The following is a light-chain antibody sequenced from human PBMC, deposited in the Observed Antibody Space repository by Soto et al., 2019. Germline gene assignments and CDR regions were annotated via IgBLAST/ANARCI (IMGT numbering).Light chain of an antibody. V-gene: IGKV3-11*01. CDR1: PNMPKFY. Sequence: EMVLTQSPATLSLSPGERAILSCMASPNMPKFYLNWYQQKPGQAPRLLIYDTYKRATGIPARFSGSGSGTDFTLTISSLEPEDFAVYYGQLWMIFGPGTKVDIK. CDR3: QLWMI. CDR2: DTY. J-gene: IGKJ3*01.